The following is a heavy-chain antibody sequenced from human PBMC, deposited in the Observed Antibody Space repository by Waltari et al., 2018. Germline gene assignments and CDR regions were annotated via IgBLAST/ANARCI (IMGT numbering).Heavy chain of an antibody. CDR1: GFTFSSYG. D-gene: IGHD6-19*01. V-gene: IGHV3-33*01. Sequence: QVQLVESGGGVVQPGRSLRLSCAASGFTFSSYGMHWVRQARGKGLEWVAVIWYDGSNKYYADSVKGRFTISRDNSKNTLYLQRNSLRAEDTAVYYCASQPQYSSGWPLPGYWGQGTLVTVSS. CDR2: IWYDGSNK. CDR3: ASQPQYSSGWPLPGY. J-gene: IGHJ4*02.